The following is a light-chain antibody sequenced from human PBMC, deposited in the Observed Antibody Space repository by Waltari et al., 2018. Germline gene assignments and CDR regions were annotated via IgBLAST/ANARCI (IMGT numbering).Light chain of an antibody. V-gene: IGLV4-69*01. J-gene: IGLJ2*01. CDR3: QTWGTGIVV. CDR1: SGQSTYA. Sequence: QLVLTQSPSASASLGASVKLTCTLSSGQSTYAIAWHQQQPDKGPRNLMRLNSDGSQTRGDGIPDRFSGSSSGAERYLTISGLQSEDEAEYYCQTWGTGIVVFGGGTKLTVL. CDR2: LNSDGSQ.